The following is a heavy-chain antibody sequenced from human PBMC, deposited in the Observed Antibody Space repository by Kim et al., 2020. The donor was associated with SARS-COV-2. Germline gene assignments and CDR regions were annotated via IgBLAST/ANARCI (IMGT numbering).Heavy chain of an antibody. CDR1: GYTFTSYG. D-gene: IGHD2-2*01. Sequence: ASVKVSCKASGYTFTSYGISWVRQAPGQGLEWMGWISAYNGNTNYAQKLQGRVTMTTDTSTSTAYMELRSLRSDDTAVYYCARGLGDIVVVPAATEGMDVWGQGTTVTVSS. J-gene: IGHJ6*02. V-gene: IGHV1-18*01. CDR2: ISAYNGNT. CDR3: ARGLGDIVVVPAATEGMDV.